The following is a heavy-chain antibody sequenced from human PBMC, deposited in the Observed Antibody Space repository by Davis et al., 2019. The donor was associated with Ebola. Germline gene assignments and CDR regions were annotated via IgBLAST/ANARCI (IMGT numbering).Heavy chain of an antibody. CDR1: GFTFSSYS. D-gene: IGHD6-19*01. CDR3: AKSGGSSGWYYFDY. J-gene: IGHJ4*02. CDR2: ISSSSSYI. V-gene: IGHV3-21*04. Sequence: PGGSLRLSCAASGFTFSSYSMNWVRQAPGKGLEWVSSISSSSSYIYYADSVKGRFTISRDNSQNTLYLQMNSLRAEDTAVYYCAKSGGSSGWYYFDYWGQGTLVTVSS.